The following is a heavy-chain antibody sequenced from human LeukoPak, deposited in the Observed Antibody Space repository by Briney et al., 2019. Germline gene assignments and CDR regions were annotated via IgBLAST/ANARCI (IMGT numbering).Heavy chain of an antibody. Sequence: PGRSLRLSCAASGFTFSTYAMHWVRQAPGKGLEWVAVIWYDGSSRYYPDSVKGRFTISRDNSKNTLYLQMNSLRAEDTAVYYWSAPQCKNYYYHAKDGLGQGTTVTVSS. D-gene: IGHD2/OR15-2a*01. CDR2: IWYDGSSR. CDR3: SAPQCKNYYYHAKDG. V-gene: IGHV3-33*01. CDR1: GFTFSTYA. J-gene: IGHJ6*02.